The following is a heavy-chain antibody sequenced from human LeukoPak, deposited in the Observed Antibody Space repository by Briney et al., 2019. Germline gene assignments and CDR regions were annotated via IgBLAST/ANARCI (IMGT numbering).Heavy chain of an antibody. CDR1: GFTFSSYS. V-gene: IGHV3-7*03. Sequence: GGSLRLSCAASGFTFSSYSMSWVRQAPGKGLEWVANIKQDGSEKYYVDSVKGRFTISRDNAKNSLYLQMNSLRAEDTAVYYCARGLDYGDYLPVEGAFDIWGQGTMVTVSS. J-gene: IGHJ3*02. CDR2: IKQDGSEK. D-gene: IGHD4-17*01. CDR3: ARGLDYGDYLPVEGAFDI.